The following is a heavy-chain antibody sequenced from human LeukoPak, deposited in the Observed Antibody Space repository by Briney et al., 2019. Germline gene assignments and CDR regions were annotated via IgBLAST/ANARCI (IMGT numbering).Heavy chain of an antibody. CDR2: ISSSGSTI. CDR3: ARDLKVPAAHEYYFDY. Sequence: GGSLRLSCAASGFTFSDYYMSWIRQAPGKGLEWVSYISSSGSTIYYADSVKGRFTISRDNAKNSLYLQMNSLRAEDTAVYYCARDLKVPAAHEYYFDYWGQGTLVTVSS. J-gene: IGHJ4*02. CDR1: GFTFSDYY. V-gene: IGHV3-11*04. D-gene: IGHD2-2*01.